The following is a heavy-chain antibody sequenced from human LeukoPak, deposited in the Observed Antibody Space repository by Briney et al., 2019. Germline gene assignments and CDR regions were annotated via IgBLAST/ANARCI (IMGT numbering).Heavy chain of an antibody. CDR2: IYSGGST. V-gene: IGHV3-66*01. CDR1: GFXFSNYA. Sequence: GGSLRLSCAASGFXFSNYAISWVRQAPGKGLEWVSAIYSGGSTYYADSVKGRFTISRDNSKNTLYLQMNSLRAEDTAVYYCARDRGHGGSGYSGEYDYWGQGTLVTVSS. J-gene: IGHJ4*02. D-gene: IGHD3-22*01. CDR3: ARDRGHGGSGYSGEYDY.